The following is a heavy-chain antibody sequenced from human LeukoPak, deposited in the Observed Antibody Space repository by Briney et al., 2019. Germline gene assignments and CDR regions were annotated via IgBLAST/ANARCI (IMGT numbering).Heavy chain of an antibody. Sequence: PGGSLRLSCAASGFTFSDYYMSWIRQAPGKGLEWVSYISSSGSTIYYADSVKGRFTTSRDNAKNSLYLQMSNLRAEDTAVYYCAREDSFYYYYMDVWGKGTTVTVSS. J-gene: IGHJ6*03. D-gene: IGHD4-11*01. CDR3: AREDSFYYYYMDV. V-gene: IGHV3-11*04. CDR2: ISSSGSTI. CDR1: GFTFSDYY.